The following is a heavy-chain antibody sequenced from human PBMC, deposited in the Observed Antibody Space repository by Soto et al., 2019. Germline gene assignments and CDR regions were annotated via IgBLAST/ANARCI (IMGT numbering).Heavy chain of an antibody. CDR2: ISGSGGST. Sequence: GGSLRLSCAASGFTFSSYAMSWVRQDPGKGLEWVSAISGSGGSTYYADSVKGRFTISRDNSKNTLYLQMNILRAEDTAVYYCATDRRGIAAPNWFDPWGQGTLVTVSS. D-gene: IGHD6-6*01. V-gene: IGHV3-23*01. J-gene: IGHJ5*02. CDR3: ATDRRGIAAPNWFDP. CDR1: GFTFSSYA.